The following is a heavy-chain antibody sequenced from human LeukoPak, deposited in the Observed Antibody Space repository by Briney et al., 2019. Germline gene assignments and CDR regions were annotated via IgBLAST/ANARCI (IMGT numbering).Heavy chain of an antibody. CDR1: GFTFSSYA. V-gene: IGHV3-64D*06. CDR2: ISSNGGNT. D-gene: IGHD5-18*01. J-gene: IGHJ3*02. Sequence: GGSLRLSCSASGFTFSSYAMHWVRQAPGKGLEYVSSISSNGGNTYYADSVKGRFTISRDNSKNTLYLQMSSLRAEDTAVYYCVKDLDGGYSYRVWQAFDIWGQGTTVTVSS. CDR3: VKDLDGGYSYRVWQAFDI.